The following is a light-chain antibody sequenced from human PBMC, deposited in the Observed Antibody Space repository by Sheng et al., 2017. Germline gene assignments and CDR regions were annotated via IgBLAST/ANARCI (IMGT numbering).Light chain of an antibody. CDR3: QQYSSSPFT. Sequence: ETVLTQSPVTLSLSPGERATLSCRASQSVSSSYLAWYQQKPGQAPRLLIYGAFNRATGTPDRFSGSGSGTDFTLTISRLEPGDFAVYYCQQYSSSPFTFGPGTKVDFK. CDR2: GAF. V-gene: IGKV3-20*01. J-gene: IGKJ3*01. CDR1: QSVSSSY.